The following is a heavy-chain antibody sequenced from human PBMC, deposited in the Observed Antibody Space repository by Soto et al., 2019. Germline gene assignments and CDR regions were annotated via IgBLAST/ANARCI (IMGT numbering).Heavy chain of an antibody. J-gene: IGHJ6*02. V-gene: IGHV4-34*01. CDR3: ARTRNLDV. Sequence: QVQLQQWGAGLLKPSETLSLTCAVYGESLSGYYGNWIRQSTGKGLEWIGEINYSGNTNYNPSLKSRVTIAIDTSKNQFSLNMRSVTDADTAVYYCARTRNLDVCGQWTAVIVSS. CDR2: INYSGNT. CDR1: GESLSGYY. D-gene: IGHD1-1*01.